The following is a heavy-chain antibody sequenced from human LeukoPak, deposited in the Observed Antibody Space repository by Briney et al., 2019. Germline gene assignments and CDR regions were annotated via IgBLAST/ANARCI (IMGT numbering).Heavy chain of an antibody. CDR1: RGTFSSYA. CDR3: ARDRYSSSWTSPFDP. CDR2: IIPIFGTA. D-gene: IGHD6-13*01. V-gene: IGHV1-69*05. Sequence: GASVKVSCKASRGTFSSYAISWVRQAPGQGLEWMGRIIPIFGTANYAQKFQGRVTITTDESTSTAYMELSSLRSEDTAVYYCARDRYSSSWTSPFDPWGQGTLVTVSS. J-gene: IGHJ5*02.